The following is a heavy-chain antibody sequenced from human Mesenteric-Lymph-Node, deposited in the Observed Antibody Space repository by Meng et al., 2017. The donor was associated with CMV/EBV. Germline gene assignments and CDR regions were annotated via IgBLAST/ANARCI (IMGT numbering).Heavy chain of an antibody. CDR2: IYYSGST. J-gene: IGHJ4*02. D-gene: IGHD5-24*01. CDR3: ARDNDGYNSVDY. CDR1: GGSISSGGCY. Sequence: TVCGGSISSGGCYWSWIRQHPGKGLEWIGYIYYSGSTYYNPSLQSRVTISVDTSKNQFSLRLNSVTAADTAVYYCARDNDGYNSVDYWGQGTLVTVSS. V-gene: IGHV4-31*02.